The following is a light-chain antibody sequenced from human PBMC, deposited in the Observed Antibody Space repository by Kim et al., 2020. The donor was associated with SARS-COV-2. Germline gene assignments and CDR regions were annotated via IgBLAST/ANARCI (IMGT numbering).Light chain of an antibody. J-gene: IGKJ1*01. Sequence: ASGGDRVAMTCRASQGISNYLVWYQQKPGKVPKVLIYPASTLQSGVPSRFSGSGSGTEFTLTISSLQPEDAATYYCQMYSTAPWTFGQGTKVDIK. CDR1: QGISNY. CDR3: QMYSTAPWT. CDR2: PAS. V-gene: IGKV1-27*01.